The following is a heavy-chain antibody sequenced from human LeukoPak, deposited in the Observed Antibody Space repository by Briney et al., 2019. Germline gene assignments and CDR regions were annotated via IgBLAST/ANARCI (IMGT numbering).Heavy chain of an antibody. Sequence: GGSLRLSCAASGFTVSSNYMSWVRRAPGKGLEWVSVIYSGGSTYYADSVKGRFTISRDNSKNTLYLQMNSLRAEDTAVYYCARASFRCGDLDYWGQGTLVTVSS. CDR3: ARASFRCGDLDY. D-gene: IGHD4-17*01. J-gene: IGHJ4*02. CDR2: IYSGGST. V-gene: IGHV3-53*01. CDR1: GFTVSSNY.